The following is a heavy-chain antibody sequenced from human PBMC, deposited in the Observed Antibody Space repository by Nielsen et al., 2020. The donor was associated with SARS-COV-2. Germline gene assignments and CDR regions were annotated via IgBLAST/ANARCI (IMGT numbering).Heavy chain of an antibody. D-gene: IGHD3-10*01. CDR2: INPNSGGT. CDR3: AVRVPNAFEM. J-gene: IGHJ3*02. Sequence: ASVKVSCKASGFRFIDYSVYWVRQAPGQGLEWMGRINPNSGGTDYAPKFQGRVTMTRDTSINTAHLDLSSLRSDDTAVYYCAVRVPNAFEMWGQGTMVTVSS. V-gene: IGHV1-2*06. CDR1: GFRFIDYS.